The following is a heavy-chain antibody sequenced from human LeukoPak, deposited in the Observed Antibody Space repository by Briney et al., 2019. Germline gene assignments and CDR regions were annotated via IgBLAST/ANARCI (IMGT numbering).Heavy chain of an antibody. Sequence: SSETLSLTCTVSGGSISSYYWSWIRQPPGKGLEWIGYIYYSGSTNYNPSLKSRVTISVDTSKNQFSLKLSSVTAADTAVYYCARQVRGPKDPDYYYYYGMDVWGQGTTVTVSS. CDR2: IYYSGST. D-gene: IGHD3-10*01. V-gene: IGHV4-59*08. J-gene: IGHJ6*02. CDR1: GGSISSYY. CDR3: ARQVRGPKDPDYYYYYGMDV.